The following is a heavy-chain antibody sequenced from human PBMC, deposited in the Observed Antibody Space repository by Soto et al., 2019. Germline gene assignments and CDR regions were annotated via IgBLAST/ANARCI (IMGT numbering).Heavy chain of an antibody. J-gene: IGHJ6*02. CDR3: TTDLPLLLRYFSYGMDV. D-gene: IGHD3-9*01. CDR2: IKSKTDGGTT. Sequence: EVQLVESGGGLVKPGGSLRLSCAASGFTFSNAWMNWVRQAPGKGLEWVGRIKSKTDGGTTDYAAPVKGRFTISRDDSKNTLCLQMNSLKTEDTAVYYCTTDLPLLLRYFSYGMDVWGQGTTVTVSS. V-gene: IGHV3-15*07. CDR1: GFTFSNAW.